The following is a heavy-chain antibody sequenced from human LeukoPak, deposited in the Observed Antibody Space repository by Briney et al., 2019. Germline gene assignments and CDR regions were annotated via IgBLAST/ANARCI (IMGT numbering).Heavy chain of an antibody. J-gene: IGHJ4*02. CDR1: GFTFDDYG. D-gene: IGHD5-12*01. V-gene: IGHV3-20*04. Sequence: GGSLRLSCAASGFTFDDYGMSWVRQAPGKGLEWVSGINWNDGSTGYADSVKGRFTISRDNAKNSLYLQMNSLRAEDTALYYCARDRGYSGYDSLDYWGQGTLVTVSS. CDR3: ARDRGYSGYDSLDY. CDR2: INWNDGST.